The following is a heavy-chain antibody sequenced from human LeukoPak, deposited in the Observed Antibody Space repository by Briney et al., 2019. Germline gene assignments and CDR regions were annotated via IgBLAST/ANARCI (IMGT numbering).Heavy chain of an antibody. V-gene: IGHV4-39*01. CDR2: IYYSGST. Sequence: SETLSLTCTVSGGSISSSSYYWGWIRQPPGKGLEWIGSIYYSGSTYYNPSLKSRVTVSVDTSKNQFSLKLSSVTAADRAVYYCARQGAVAGLTRAFDIWGQGTMVTVSS. CDR3: ARQGAVAGLTRAFDI. D-gene: IGHD6-19*01. CDR1: GGSISSSSYY. J-gene: IGHJ3*02.